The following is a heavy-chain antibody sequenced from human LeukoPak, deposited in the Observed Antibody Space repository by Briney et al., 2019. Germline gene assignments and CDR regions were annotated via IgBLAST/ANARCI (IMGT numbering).Heavy chain of an antibody. J-gene: IGHJ4*02. CDR1: GDTFTSND. D-gene: IGHD6-13*01. V-gene: IGHV1-8*01. Sequence: ASVKVSCKASGDTFTSNDINWVRQATGQELEWMGWMNPNSGNTGYGQKFQGRVTMTWNTSISTAYMELSSLRSEDTAVYYCARAKKYTSSWYYFDYWGQGALVTVSS. CDR3: ARAKKYTSSWYYFDY. CDR2: MNPNSGNT.